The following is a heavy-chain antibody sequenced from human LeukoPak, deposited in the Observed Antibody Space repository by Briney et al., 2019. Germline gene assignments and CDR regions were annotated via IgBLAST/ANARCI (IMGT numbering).Heavy chain of an antibody. D-gene: IGHD4-11*01. V-gene: IGHV4-38-2*02. CDR1: GYSISSGYY. CDR2: IYHSGST. CDR3: ASALTTEVNAFDI. Sequence: SSETLSLTCTVSGYSISSGYYWGWIRQPPGKGLEWIGSIYHSGSTYYNPSLKSRVTISVDTSKNQFSLKLSSVTAADTAVYYCASALTTEVNAFDIWGQGTMVTVSS. J-gene: IGHJ3*02.